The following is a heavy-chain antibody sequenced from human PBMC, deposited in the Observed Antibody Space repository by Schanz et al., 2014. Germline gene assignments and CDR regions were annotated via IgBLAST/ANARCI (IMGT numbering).Heavy chain of an antibody. CDR1: GFTASSHS. Sequence: EVQLVESGGGLVKPGGSLRLSCGVSGFTASSHSMNWVRQAPGKGLEWISYITYNGGTIYYADSVKGRFTISRDNSKNTLYLQMNSLRAEDTAIYYCAKDAPYPFDLWGRGTLITVSS. CDR2: ITYNGGTI. V-gene: IGHV3-48*01. J-gene: IGHJ2*01. CDR3: AKDAPYPFDL.